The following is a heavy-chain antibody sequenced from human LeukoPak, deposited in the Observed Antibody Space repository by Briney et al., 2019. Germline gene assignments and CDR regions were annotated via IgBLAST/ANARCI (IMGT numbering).Heavy chain of an antibody. CDR3: ARGRYSSSINSMDV. Sequence: EASVKVSCKASGYTFTNYAFHWVRQAPGQGLGWMGGIIPIFGTANYAQKFQGRVTITADESTSTAYMELSSLRSEDTAVYYCARGRYSSSINSMDVWGQGTTVTVSS. J-gene: IGHJ6*02. V-gene: IGHV1-69*13. CDR2: IIPIFGTA. CDR1: GYTFTNYA. D-gene: IGHD6-6*01.